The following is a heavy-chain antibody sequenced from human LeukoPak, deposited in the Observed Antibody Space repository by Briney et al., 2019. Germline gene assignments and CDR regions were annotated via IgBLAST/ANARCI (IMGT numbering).Heavy chain of an antibody. D-gene: IGHD3-22*01. Sequence: PGGSLRLSCAASGFTFSNAWMSWVRQAPGKGLEWVGRIKSKTDGGETEYAAPVKGTLTPATVDSKNTLYLQMNRRTTEDAAVNYCTTGTTNYYDSIHPGGDYWGQGTLVTVSS. V-gene: IGHV3-15*01. CDR1: GFTFSNAW. J-gene: IGHJ4*02. CDR3: TTGTTNYYDSIHPGGDY. CDR2: IKSKTDGGET.